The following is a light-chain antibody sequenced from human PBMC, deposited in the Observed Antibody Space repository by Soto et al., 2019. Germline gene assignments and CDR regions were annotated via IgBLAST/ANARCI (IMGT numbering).Light chain of an antibody. CDR2: DAS. V-gene: IGKV3-11*01. CDR1: QRVSNY. CDR3: QQRTNRRT. J-gene: IGKJ2*01. Sequence: EIVLTQSPATLSLSPGERATLSCRASQRVSNYLAWYQQKPGQAPRLLIYDASSRATGIPVRFSGSGSGTDFTLTINTLEPEDFAVYYCQQRTNRRTFGQGTKLEIK.